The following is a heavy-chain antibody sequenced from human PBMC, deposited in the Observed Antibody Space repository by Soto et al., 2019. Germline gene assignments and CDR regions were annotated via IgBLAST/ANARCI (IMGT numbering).Heavy chain of an antibody. D-gene: IGHD2-21*01. Sequence: GGSLRLSCAVSGFTFSNSWMSWVRQIPGKGLEWVTNINRDGSQMYYVDSVKGRFTISRDNAKNSLYLQMNSLRVEDTAVYYCVRELIVGPAEYFQHWGQGTLVTVSS. CDR1: GFTFSNSW. J-gene: IGHJ1*01. V-gene: IGHV3-7*01. CDR2: INRDGSQM. CDR3: VRELIVGPAEYFQH.